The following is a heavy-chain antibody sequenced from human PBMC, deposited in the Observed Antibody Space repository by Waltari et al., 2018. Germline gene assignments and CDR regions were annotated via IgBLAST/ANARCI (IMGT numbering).Heavy chain of an antibody. V-gene: IGHV4-59*11. D-gene: IGHD2-2*01. CDR1: RGSIRSHS. J-gene: IGHJ6*02. Sequence: QVHLQESGPGQVKPSETLSLTCAVSRGSIRSHSWSWIRRPPGKGLEWVGYIYDNGATNYNPSLMRRVTISVDTAKNQFSLKLSSVTAADTAVYYCARDRVVPADEPDYYGLDVWGQGTTVTVSS. CDR2: IYDNGAT. CDR3: ARDRVVPADEPDYYGLDV.